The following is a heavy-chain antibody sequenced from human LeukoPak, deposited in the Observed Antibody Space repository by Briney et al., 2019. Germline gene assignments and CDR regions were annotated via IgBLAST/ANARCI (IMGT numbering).Heavy chain of an antibody. CDR1: GFTFNTYW. Sequence: GGSLRLSCAASGFTFNTYWLHWVRQAPGEGLVWVSRIKGDGSTDYADSVKGRFTISRDNAKSTVSLQMNSLRPEDTAVYYCARDYYYAVDVWGQGTTVTVSS. J-gene: IGHJ6*02. CDR3: ARDYYYAVDV. CDR2: IKGDGST. V-gene: IGHV3-74*01.